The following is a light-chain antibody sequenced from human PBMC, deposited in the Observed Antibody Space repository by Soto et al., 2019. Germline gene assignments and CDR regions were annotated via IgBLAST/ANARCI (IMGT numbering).Light chain of an antibody. Sequence: QSVLTQPPLVSGAPGQRVTISCTGSSSNIGAGYDVHWYQQLPGTAPKLLIYGNSNRPSGVPDRFSGSKSGTSASLAITGLQAEDEADYYCQSYDSSLSGGVFGTGTKLTVL. CDR1: SSNIGAGYD. V-gene: IGLV1-40*01. CDR2: GNS. CDR3: QSYDSSLSGGV. J-gene: IGLJ1*01.